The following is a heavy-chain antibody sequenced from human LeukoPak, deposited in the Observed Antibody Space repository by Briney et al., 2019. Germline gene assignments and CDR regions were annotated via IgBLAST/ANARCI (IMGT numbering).Heavy chain of an antibody. D-gene: IGHD3-22*01. CDR3: ARGLSEFYYDSSGYPL. V-gene: IGHV7-4-1*02. CDR2: INTNTGNP. J-gene: IGHJ4*02. CDR1: GYTFTSYA. Sequence: GASVNVSCEASGYTFTSYAMNWVRQAPGQGLEWMGWINTNTGNPTYAQGFTGRFVFSLDTSVSTAYLQINSLKAEDTAVYYCARGLSEFYYDSSGYPLWGQGTLVTVSS.